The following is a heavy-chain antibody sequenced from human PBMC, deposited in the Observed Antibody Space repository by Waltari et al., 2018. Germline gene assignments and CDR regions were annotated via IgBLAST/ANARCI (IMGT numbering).Heavy chain of an antibody. Sequence: EVQLVESGGGLVQPGGSLRLSCAASGFTFSSYAMHWVRQAPGKGLEYVSAISSNGGSTYYANSVKGRFTISRDNSKNTLYLQMGSLRAEDMAVYYCARCGEQDAFDIWGQGTMVTVSS. V-gene: IGHV3-64*01. J-gene: IGHJ3*02. D-gene: IGHD1-26*01. CDR1: GFTFSSYA. CDR2: ISSNGGST. CDR3: ARCGEQDAFDI.